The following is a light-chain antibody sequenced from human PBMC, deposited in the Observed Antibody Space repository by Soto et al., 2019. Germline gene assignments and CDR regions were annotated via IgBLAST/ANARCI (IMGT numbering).Light chain of an antibody. CDR1: QSVSSY. CDR3: QQRSNWPST. J-gene: IGKJ4*01. Sequence: EIVLTQSPATLSLSPGDRATLSCRASQSVSSYLAWYQQKPGQAPRLLIYDASNRATGIPARFSRSGSGTDFTLTITSLEPEDFAVYYCQQRSNWPSTFCGGTKVEIK. CDR2: DAS. V-gene: IGKV3-11*01.